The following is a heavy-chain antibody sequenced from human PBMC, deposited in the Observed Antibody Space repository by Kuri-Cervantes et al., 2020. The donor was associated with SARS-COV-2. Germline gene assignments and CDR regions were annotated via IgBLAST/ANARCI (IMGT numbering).Heavy chain of an antibody. CDR1: GLTFSSSW. CDR2: ISGSGGST. D-gene: IGHD1-26*01. V-gene: IGHV3-23*01. Sequence: GESLKISCEASGLTFSSSWMSWVRQAPGKGLEWVSAISGSGGSTYYADSVKGRFTISRDNSKNTLYLQMNSLRAEDTAVYYCARDSPLVGATWNYFNYWGQGTLVTVSS. CDR3: ARDSPLVGATWNYFNY. J-gene: IGHJ4*02.